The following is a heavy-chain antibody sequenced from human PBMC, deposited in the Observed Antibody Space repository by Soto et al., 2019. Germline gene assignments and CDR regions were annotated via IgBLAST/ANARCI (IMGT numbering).Heavy chain of an antibody. Sequence: PGGSLRLSCAASGFTFSSYSMNWVRQAPGKGLEWVSYISSSSSTIYYADSVKGRFTISRDNAKNSLYLQMNSLRDEDTAVYYCARDRLPLRFSHYGMDVWGQGTTVTVSS. CDR3: ARDRLPLRFSHYGMDV. CDR2: ISSSSSTI. D-gene: IGHD3-16*01. CDR1: GFTFSSYS. J-gene: IGHJ6*02. V-gene: IGHV3-48*02.